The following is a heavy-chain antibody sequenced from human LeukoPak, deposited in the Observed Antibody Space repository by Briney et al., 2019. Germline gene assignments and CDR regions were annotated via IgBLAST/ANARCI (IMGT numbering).Heavy chain of an antibody. D-gene: IGHD6-19*01. CDR2: INPNSGGT. CDR3: ARAGEAFATSVQWLVRGVYYFDY. J-gene: IGHJ4*02. Sequence: ASVRVSCKASGYTFTGHYMHWVRQAPGQGLEWMGWINPNSGGTDYAQKFQGRVTMTRDTSITTAYMELNRLRSDDTAVYYCARAGEAFATSVQWLVRGVYYFDYWGQGTLVTVSS. V-gene: IGHV1-2*02. CDR1: GYTFTGHY.